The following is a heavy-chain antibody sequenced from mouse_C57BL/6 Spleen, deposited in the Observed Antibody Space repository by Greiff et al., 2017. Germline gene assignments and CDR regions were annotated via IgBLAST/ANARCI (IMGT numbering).Heavy chain of an antibody. Sequence: DVKLVESGPGLVKPSQSLSLTCSVTGYSITSGYYWNWIRQFPGNKLEWMGYISYDGSNNYNPSLKNRISITRDTSKNQFFLKLNSVTTEDTATYYCARRTYYYGSSYFDYWGQGTTLTVSS. CDR3: ARRTYYYGSSYFDY. D-gene: IGHD1-1*01. CDR1: GYSITSGYY. J-gene: IGHJ2*01. CDR2: ISYDGSN. V-gene: IGHV3-6*01.